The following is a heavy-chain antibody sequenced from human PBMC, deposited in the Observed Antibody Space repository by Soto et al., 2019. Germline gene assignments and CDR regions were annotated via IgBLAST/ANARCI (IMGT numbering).Heavy chain of an antibody. J-gene: IGHJ4*02. D-gene: IGHD3-9*01. CDR3: ARPDDILPGSADY. Sequence: ASVKVSCKASGYTFTGSHMHWVRQAPGQGLEWMGWINSNSGGTNYAQKFQGRVTMTRDTSISTAYMELSRLRSDDTAVYYCARPDDILPGSADYWCEGTFLTVS. CDR2: INSNSGGT. CDR1: GYTFTGSH. V-gene: IGHV1-2*02.